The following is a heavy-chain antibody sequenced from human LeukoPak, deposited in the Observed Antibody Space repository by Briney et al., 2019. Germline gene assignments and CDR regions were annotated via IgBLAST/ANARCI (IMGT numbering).Heavy chain of an antibody. V-gene: IGHV1-69*01. CDR3: ARETMSSSWYYYGMDV. CDR1: GGTFSSYA. CDR2: IIPIFGTA. Sequence: SVKVSCKASGGTFSSYAISWVRQAPGQGVEWMGGIIPIFGTANYAQKFQGRVTITADESTSTAYMELSSLRSEDTAVYYCARETMSSSWYYYGMDVWGQGTTVTVSS. J-gene: IGHJ6*02. D-gene: IGHD6-13*01.